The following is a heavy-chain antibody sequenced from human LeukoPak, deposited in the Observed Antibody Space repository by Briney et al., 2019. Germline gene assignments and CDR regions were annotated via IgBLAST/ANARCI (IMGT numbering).Heavy chain of an antibody. D-gene: IGHD3-10*01. CDR2: IYHSGRT. J-gene: IGHJ4*02. CDR1: GGSISSGSYY. V-gene: IGHV4-39*07. CDR3: AGSPVSTSTGY. Sequence: SETLSLTCTVSGGSISSGSYYWGWIRQPPGNRLEWIGTIYHSGRTDYNPSLKSRVTISMDTSKNQFSLKLSSVTAADTAVYYCAGSPVSTSTGYWGQGTLVTVSS.